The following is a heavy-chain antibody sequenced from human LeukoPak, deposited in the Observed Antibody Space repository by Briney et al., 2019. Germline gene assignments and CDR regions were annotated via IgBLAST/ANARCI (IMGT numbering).Heavy chain of an antibody. J-gene: IGHJ5*02. CDR3: ARNTYCDYVWGSYRYNWFDP. CDR1: GGSISSSNW. D-gene: IGHD3-16*02. Sequence: SETLSLTCAVSGGSISSSNWWSWVRQPPGKGLEWIGEIYHSGSTNYNPSLKSRVTISVDKSKNQFSLKLSSVTAADTAVYYCARNTYCDYVWGSYRYNWFDPWGQGTLVTVSS. CDR2: IYHSGST. V-gene: IGHV4-4*02.